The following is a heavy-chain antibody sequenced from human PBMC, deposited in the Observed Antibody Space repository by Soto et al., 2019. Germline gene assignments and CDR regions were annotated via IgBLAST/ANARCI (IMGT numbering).Heavy chain of an antibody. CDR1: GYSFTSYW. D-gene: IGHD1-26*01. V-gene: IGHV5-51*01. Sequence: PGESLKISCKGSGYSFTSYWIGWVRQMPGKGLEWMGIIYPGDSDTRYSPSFQGQVTISADKSISTAYLQWSSLKASDTTMYYCARQYRSGSSYYYYGMDVWGQGTTVTVSS. CDR2: IYPGDSDT. J-gene: IGHJ6*02. CDR3: ARQYRSGSSYYYYGMDV.